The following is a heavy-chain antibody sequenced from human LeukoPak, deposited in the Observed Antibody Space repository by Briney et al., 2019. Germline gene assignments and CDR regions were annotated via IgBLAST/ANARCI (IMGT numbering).Heavy chain of an antibody. CDR2: IRYDGSNK. D-gene: IGHD3-3*01. Sequence: SGGSLRLSCAASGFTFSSYGMHWVRQAPGKGLEWVAFIRYDGSNKYYADSVKGRFTISRDNSKNTLYLQMNSLRAEDTAVYYCARDGGPFDFWSANVWGKGTTVTVSS. CDR3: ARDGGPFDFWSANV. CDR1: GFTFSSYG. V-gene: IGHV3-30*02. J-gene: IGHJ6*04.